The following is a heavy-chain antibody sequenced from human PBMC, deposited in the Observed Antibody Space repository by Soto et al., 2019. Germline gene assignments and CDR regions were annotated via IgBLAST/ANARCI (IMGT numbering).Heavy chain of an antibody. D-gene: IGHD3-3*01. Sequence: GGSLRLSCAASGFTFSSYWMSWVRQAPGKGLEWVANIKQDGSEKYYVDSVKGRFTISRDNAKNSLYLQMNSLRAEDTAVYYCARGGNYYDFWSEHDYWGQGTLVTVSS. CDR1: GFTFSSYW. J-gene: IGHJ4*02. CDR3: ARGGNYYDFWSEHDY. V-gene: IGHV3-7*01. CDR2: IKQDGSEK.